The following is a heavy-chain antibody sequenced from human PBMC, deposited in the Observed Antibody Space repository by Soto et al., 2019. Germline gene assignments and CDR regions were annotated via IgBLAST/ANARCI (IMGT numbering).Heavy chain of an antibody. CDR2: IYYSGST. J-gene: IGHJ6*02. Sequence: SETLSVTCTVSCGSISSSSYYWGWIRQPPGKGLEWIGSIYYSGSTYYNPSLKSRVTISVDTSKNQFSLKLSSVTAADTAVYYCARHLGYCSGGSCFYYYYGMDVWGQGTTVTVSS. CDR3: ARHLGYCSGGSCFYYYYGMDV. CDR1: CGSISSSSYY. V-gene: IGHV4-39*01. D-gene: IGHD2-15*01.